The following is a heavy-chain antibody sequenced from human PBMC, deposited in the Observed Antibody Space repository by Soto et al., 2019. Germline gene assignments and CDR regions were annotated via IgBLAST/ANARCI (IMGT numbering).Heavy chain of an antibody. D-gene: IGHD4-4*01. CDR3: VTLQFSRWFY. V-gene: IGHV3-72*01. Sequence: GGSLRLSCAASGFTLSYHFMEWVRQSPGKGLEWVGRTKHKAASYTTDYAASVNGRFTISRDDSKNSLYLQMNSLKTEDTAMYYCVTLQFSRWFYWGLGTLVTVSS. J-gene: IGHJ4*02. CDR1: GFTLSYHF. CDR2: TKHKAASYTT.